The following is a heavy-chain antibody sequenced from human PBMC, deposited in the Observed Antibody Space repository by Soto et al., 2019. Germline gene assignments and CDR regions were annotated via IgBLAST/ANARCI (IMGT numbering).Heavy chain of an antibody. CDR1: GGTFSSYA. CDR2: IIPIFGTA. J-gene: IGHJ6*02. Sequence: QVQLVQSGAEVKKPGSSVKVSCKASGGTFSSYAISWVRQAPGQGLEWMGGIIPIFGTANYAQKFQGRVTITADESTSTAYMELSSLRSEDTAVYYCAREGDGGSSSDHYGMDVWGQGTTVTVSS. CDR3: AREGDGGSSSDHYGMDV. V-gene: IGHV1-69*01. D-gene: IGHD6-6*01.